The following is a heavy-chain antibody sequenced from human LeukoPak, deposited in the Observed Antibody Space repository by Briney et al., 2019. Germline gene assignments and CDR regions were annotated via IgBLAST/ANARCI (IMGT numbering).Heavy chain of an antibody. CDR1: GGYFGSYY. Sequence: PSETLSLTCTVSGGYFGSYYWSWIRQPAGKGLEWIGRIHASENTDYNPSLKSRVTMSVDMSTSQFSLSLTSVTAADTAVYYCAREGDYGDYSKSFYYMDVWGKGTTVTVSS. CDR2: IHASENT. J-gene: IGHJ6*03. V-gene: IGHV4-4*07. CDR3: AREGDYGDYSKSFYYMDV. D-gene: IGHD4-17*01.